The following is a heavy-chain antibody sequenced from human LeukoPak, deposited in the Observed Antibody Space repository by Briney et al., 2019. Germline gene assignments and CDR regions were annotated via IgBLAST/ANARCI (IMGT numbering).Heavy chain of an antibody. CDR2: IYYSGST. V-gene: IGHV4-59*08. D-gene: IGHD3-16*01. CDR1: GNSISSYY. J-gene: IGHJ5*02. Sequence: SETLSLTCTVSGNSISSYYWSWIRQPPGKGLEWIGYIYYSGSTNYNPSLKSRVTISVDTSKNQFSLKLSSVTAADTAVYYCARLRRRKFDWFDPWGQGTLVTVSS. CDR3: ARLRRRKFDWFDP.